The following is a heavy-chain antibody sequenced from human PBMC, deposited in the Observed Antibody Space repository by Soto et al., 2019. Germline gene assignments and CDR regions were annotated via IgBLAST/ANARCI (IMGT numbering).Heavy chain of an antibody. CDR2: INHSGST. CDR3: AREKIPGLFDY. Sequence: SETLSLTCAVYGGSFSGYYWTWFRQPPGTGLEWIGEINHSGSTNYNPSLKSRVTISVDTSKNQFSLKLTSVTAADTAVYYCAREKIPGLFDYWGQEPLVTVSS. V-gene: IGHV4-34*01. D-gene: IGHD2-21*01. CDR1: GGSFSGYY. J-gene: IGHJ4*02.